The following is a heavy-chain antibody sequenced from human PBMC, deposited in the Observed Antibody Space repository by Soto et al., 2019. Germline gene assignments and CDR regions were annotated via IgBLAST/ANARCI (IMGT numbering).Heavy chain of an antibody. J-gene: IGHJ3*02. CDR1: GFTFSSYA. Sequence: GGSLRLSCAASGFTFSSYAMSWVRQAPGKGLGWVSAISGSGGSTYYADSVKGRFTISRDNSKNTLYLQMNSLRAEDTAVYYCAKDHAVAGRNDAFDIWGQGTMVTVSS. CDR3: AKDHAVAGRNDAFDI. D-gene: IGHD6-19*01. CDR2: ISGSGGST. V-gene: IGHV3-23*01.